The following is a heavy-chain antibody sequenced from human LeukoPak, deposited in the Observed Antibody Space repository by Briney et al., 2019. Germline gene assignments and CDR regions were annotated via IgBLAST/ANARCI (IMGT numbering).Heavy chain of an antibody. D-gene: IGHD3-10*01. V-gene: IGHV1-2*02. CDR2: INPNSGGT. Sequence: ASVKVSCKASGYTFSGYYIHWVRRAPGQRLEWLGWINPNSGGTNYSRKFQGRGTMTRDPSISTAYMELSRLRSDDTAVYYCARGLPGGFDPWGQGTLVTVSS. CDR1: GYTFSGYY. J-gene: IGHJ5*02. CDR3: ARGLPGGFDP.